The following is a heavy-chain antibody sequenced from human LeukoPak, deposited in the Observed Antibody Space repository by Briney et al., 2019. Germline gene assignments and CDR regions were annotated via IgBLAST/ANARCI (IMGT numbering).Heavy chain of an antibody. CDR2: INHSGST. Sequence: PSETLSLTCAVYGGSFSGYYWSWVRQPPGKGLEWVWEINHSGSTNYNPSLKSRVTISVDTSKNQFSLKLSSVTAADTAVYYCASWVVDGWLDYWGQGTLVTVSS. D-gene: IGHD6-19*01. CDR1: GGSFSGYY. CDR3: ASWVVDGWLDY. V-gene: IGHV4-34*01. J-gene: IGHJ4*02.